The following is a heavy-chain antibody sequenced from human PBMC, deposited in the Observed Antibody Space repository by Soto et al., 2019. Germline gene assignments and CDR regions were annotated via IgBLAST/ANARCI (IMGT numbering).Heavy chain of an antibody. CDR2: INPNSGGT. CDR1: GYTFTGYY. D-gene: IGHD2-2*01. J-gene: IGHJ6*02. CDR3: AITHCSSTSCYASRPNYYYYGMDV. V-gene: IGHV1-2*04. Sequence: GASVKVSCKASGYTFTGYYMHWVRQAPGQGLEWMGWINPNSGGTNYAQKFQGWVTMTRDTSISTAYMELSRLRSDDTAVYYCAITHCSSTSCYASRPNYYYYGMDVWGQGTTVTVSS.